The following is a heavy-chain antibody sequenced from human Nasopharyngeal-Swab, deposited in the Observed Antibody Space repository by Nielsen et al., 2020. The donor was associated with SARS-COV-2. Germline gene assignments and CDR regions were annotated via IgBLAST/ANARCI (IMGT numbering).Heavy chain of an antibody. V-gene: IGHV3-23*03. J-gene: IGHJ4*02. CDR3: AKPPGDYVWGCYYFDY. CDR2: IYSGGSST. CDR1: GFTFTSYA. Sequence: GESLKISCAASGFTFTSYAMSWVRQAPGKGLEWVSVIYSGGSSTYYADSVKGRFTISRDNSKNTLYLQMNSLRAEDTAVYYCAKPPGDYVWGCYYFDYWGQGTLVTVSS. D-gene: IGHD3-16*01.